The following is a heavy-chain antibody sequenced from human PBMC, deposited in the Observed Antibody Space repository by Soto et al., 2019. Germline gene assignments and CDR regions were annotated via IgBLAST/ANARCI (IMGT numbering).Heavy chain of an antibody. J-gene: IGHJ4*02. CDR3: AKGDCSGGRCYRGFDY. CDR2: VSASGSIT. CDR1: GFTFRNYD. D-gene: IGHD2-15*01. Sequence: GGSLRLSCAASGFTFRNYDLHWVRQAPGKGLEWVSGVSASGSITSYADSAKGRFTISRDNAKNTVFLQMTGLRAEDTAVYFCAKGDCSGGRCYRGFDYWGQGTLVTVSS. V-gene: IGHV3-23*01.